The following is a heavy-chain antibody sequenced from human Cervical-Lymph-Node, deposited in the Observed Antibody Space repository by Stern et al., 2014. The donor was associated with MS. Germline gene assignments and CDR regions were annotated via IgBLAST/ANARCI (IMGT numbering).Heavy chain of an antibody. CDR3: ARDTSSPERSDW. Sequence: VQLVESGGGVIQPGGSLRLSCTASGFTVSRDYMTWVRQAPGKGLEWVSLITNVGSTFYTDSVKGRFTISRDDSKNTVYLHMTSLRTDDTAMYYCARDTSSPERSDWWGQGTLVTVSS. J-gene: IGHJ4*02. V-gene: IGHV3-53*01. CDR1: GFTVSRDY. D-gene: IGHD1-1*01. CDR2: ITNVGST.